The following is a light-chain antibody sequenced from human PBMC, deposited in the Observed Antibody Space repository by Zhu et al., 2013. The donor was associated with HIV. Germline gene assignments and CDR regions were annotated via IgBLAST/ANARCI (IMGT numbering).Light chain of an antibody. J-gene: IGKJ5*01. CDR3: QQYDMWPIT. V-gene: IGKV3-15*01. Sequence: EIVMTQSPATLSVSPGERATLSCRASQSVSSNLAWYQQKPGQAPRLLIYGASTRATGIPARFSGSGSGTEFTLTIGSLQSEDLAVYYCQQYDMWPITFGQGTRLDIK. CDR1: QSVSSN. CDR2: GAS.